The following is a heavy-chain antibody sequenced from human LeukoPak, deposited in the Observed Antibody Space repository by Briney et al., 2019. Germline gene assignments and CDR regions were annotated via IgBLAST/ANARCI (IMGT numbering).Heavy chain of an antibody. D-gene: IGHD5-24*01. CDR3: ARDGGDGYNKLDY. J-gene: IGHJ4*02. V-gene: IGHV4-30-4*01. Sequence: SETLSLTCTVSGGSISSGDSYWSWIRQPPGKGLEWIGYIYYSGSTYYNPSLKSRVTISVDTSKNQFSLKLSSVTAADTAVYYYARDGGDGYNKLDYWGQGTLVTVSS. CDR2: IYYSGST. CDR1: GGSISSGDSY.